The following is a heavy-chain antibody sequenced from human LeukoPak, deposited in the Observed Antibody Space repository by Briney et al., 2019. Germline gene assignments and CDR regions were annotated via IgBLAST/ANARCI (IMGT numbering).Heavy chain of an antibody. V-gene: IGHV1-18*01. CDR1: GYTFTSYG. CDR2: ISAYNGNT. D-gene: IGHD6-13*01. CDR3: ARGLARSSWYNGNYYYYMDV. Sequence: ASVKVSCKASGYTFTSYGISWVRQAPGQGLEWMGWISAYNGNTNYAQKLQGRVTMTTDTSTSTAYMELRSLRSDDTAVYYCARGLARSSWYNGNYYYYMDVWGKGTTVTVSS. J-gene: IGHJ6*03.